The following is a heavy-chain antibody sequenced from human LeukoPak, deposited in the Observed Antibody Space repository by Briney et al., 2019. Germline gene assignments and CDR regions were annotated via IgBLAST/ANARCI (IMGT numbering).Heavy chain of an antibody. V-gene: IGHV3-21*04. J-gene: IGHJ4*02. Sequence: GGSLRLSCAASGFTFSSYTMNWVRQAPGKGLEWVSSINSPSTYIYYADSLKGRFTISRDNAKNSLYLQMNSLRAEDTAVYYCTSYMASFDYWGQGTLVTVSS. CDR2: INSPSTYI. D-gene: IGHD5-24*01. CDR1: GFTFSSYT. CDR3: TSYMASFDY.